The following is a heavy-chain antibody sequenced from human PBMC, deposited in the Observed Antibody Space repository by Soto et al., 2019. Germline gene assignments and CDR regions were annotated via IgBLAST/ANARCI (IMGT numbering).Heavy chain of an antibody. CDR1: GDSISRYY. J-gene: IGHJ6*02. CDR2: IYYSGET. CDR3: ARDQGGEFLKGSGMDV. Sequence: QVQLQESGPGLVKPSETLSLPCTVSGDSISRYYWSWIRLSPGQGLEWIGYIYYSGETDYNPSVKSRVTISVDRTKNQFSLKLSSVTAADTAVYYCARDQGGEFLKGSGMDVWGQGTTVTVSS. D-gene: IGHD3-10*01. V-gene: IGHV4-59*01.